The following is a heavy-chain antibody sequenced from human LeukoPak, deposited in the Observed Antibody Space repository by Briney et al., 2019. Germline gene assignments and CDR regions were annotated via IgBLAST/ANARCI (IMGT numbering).Heavy chain of an antibody. J-gene: IGHJ4*02. CDR3: TRVGYIDEGIDY. V-gene: IGHV3-23*01. Sequence: GGSLRLSCAASGFTFSSSAMSWVRQAPGKGLEWVSAISNNGGYTYYADSVQGRFTISRDNSKSTLCLQMNSLRAEDTAIYYCTRVGYIDEGIDYWGQGTLVTVSS. D-gene: IGHD5-24*01. CDR1: GFTFSSSA. CDR2: ISNNGGYT.